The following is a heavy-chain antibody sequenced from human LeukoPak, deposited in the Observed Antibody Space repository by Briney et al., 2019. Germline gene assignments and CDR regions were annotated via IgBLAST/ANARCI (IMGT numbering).Heavy chain of an antibody. CDR2: IIPIFGTA. V-gene: IGHV1-69*05. CDR3: ARPAEPYYFDY. J-gene: IGHJ4*02. Sequence: ASVKVSCKASGGTFSSYAISWVRQAPGQGLEWMGRIIPIFGTANYAQKFQGRVTITTDESTSTAYMELSSLRSEDTAVYYCARPAEPYYFDYWGQGTLVTVSS. CDR1: GGTFSSYA.